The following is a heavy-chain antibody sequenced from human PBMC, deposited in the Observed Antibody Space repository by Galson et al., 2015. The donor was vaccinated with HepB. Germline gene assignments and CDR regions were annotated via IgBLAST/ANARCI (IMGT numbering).Heavy chain of an antibody. V-gene: IGHV3-30*04. J-gene: IGHJ4*02. Sequence: SLRLSCAASGFTFSSYAMHWVRQAPGKGLEWVAFISYDGNSRHYADSVKGRFTFSRDNSKNTVYLQMNSLRPEDTAVYYCARGYVTNHYFDYWGQGTLVTVSS. D-gene: IGHD4-17*01. CDR3: ARGYVTNHYFDY. CDR1: GFTFSSYA. CDR2: ISYDGNSR.